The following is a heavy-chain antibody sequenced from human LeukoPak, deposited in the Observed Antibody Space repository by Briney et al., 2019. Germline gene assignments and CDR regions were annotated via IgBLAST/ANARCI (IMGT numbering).Heavy chain of an antibody. Sequence: GRSLRLSCSTSGFNLGDKVMSWFRQAPGKGLEWVGSIRSKAYGETTEYAASVKGRFTLSRDDCQSIVYLQINSLKTEDTAVYYCSRGPKTTPLDYWGRGTLVTVSS. CDR1: GFNLGDKV. D-gene: IGHD4-17*01. V-gene: IGHV3-49*03. J-gene: IGHJ4*02. CDR2: IRSKAYGETT. CDR3: SRGPKTTPLDY.